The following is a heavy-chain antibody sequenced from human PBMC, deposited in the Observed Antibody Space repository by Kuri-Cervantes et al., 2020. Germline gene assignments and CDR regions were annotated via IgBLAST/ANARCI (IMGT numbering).Heavy chain of an antibody. CDR2: ISGSGGST. J-gene: IGHJ3*02. Sequence: GGSLRLSCAASGFTFSSYAMSWVRQAPGKGLEWVSAISGSGGSTYYADSVKGRFTISRDNSKNTLYLQMNSLKAEDTAVYYCAAEIYDSSGYYYVGAFDIWGQGTMVTVSS. CDR3: AAEIYDSSGYYYVGAFDI. D-gene: IGHD3-22*01. V-gene: IGHV3-23*01. CDR1: GFTFSSYA.